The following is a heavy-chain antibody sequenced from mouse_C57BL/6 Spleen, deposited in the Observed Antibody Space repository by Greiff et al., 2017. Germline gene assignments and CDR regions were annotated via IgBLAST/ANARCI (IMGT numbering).Heavy chain of an antibody. V-gene: IGHV14-1*01. J-gene: IGHJ3*01. D-gene: IGHD1-1*01. CDR1: GFNINDYY. CDR2: IDPEDGDT. Sequence: VQLQQSGAELVRPGASVKLSCTASGFNINDYYMHWVKQRPEQGLEWIGRIDPEDGDTEYAQKFKGKATMTVDTSSNTAYLQLSSLTSEDTAVYYCTSLSSSSAWFAYWGQGTLVTVSA. CDR3: TSLSSSSAWFAY.